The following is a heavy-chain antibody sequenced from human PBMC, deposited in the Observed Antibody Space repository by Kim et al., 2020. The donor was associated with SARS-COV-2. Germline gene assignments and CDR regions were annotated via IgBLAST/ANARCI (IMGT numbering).Heavy chain of an antibody. CDR1: GGSISSSSYY. D-gene: IGHD3-9*01. J-gene: IGHJ2*01. CDR3: ARRAGHEGYFDWLPYWYFDL. Sequence: SETLSLTCTVSGGSISSSSYYWGWIRQPPGKGLEWIGSIYYSGSTYYNPSLKSRVTISVDTSKNQFSLKLSSVTAADTAVYYCARRAGHEGYFDWLPYWYFDLWGRGTLVTVSS. V-gene: IGHV4-39*01. CDR2: IYYSGST.